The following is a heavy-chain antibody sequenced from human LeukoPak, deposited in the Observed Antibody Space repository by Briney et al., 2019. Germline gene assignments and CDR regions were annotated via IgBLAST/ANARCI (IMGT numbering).Heavy chain of an antibody. CDR1: GGSISNYY. J-gene: IGHJ2*01. V-gene: IGHV4-59*08. CDR3: ARPRVAGRTGWHFDV. CDR2: IYYIGNT. D-gene: IGHD3-10*01. Sequence: PSETLSLTCTVSGGSISNYYWSWVRQPPGKRLEWIGYIYYIGNTDYNPSLKSRVSISVDTSKDQFSLNLKSVTATDTALYYCARPRVAGRTGWHFDVWGRGTLVTVSS.